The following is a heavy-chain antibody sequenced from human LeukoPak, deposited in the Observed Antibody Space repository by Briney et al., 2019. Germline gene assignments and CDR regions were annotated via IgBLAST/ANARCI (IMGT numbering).Heavy chain of an antibody. CDR2: IYTSGST. V-gene: IGHV4-4*07. CDR3: ARESNRLFDY. J-gene: IGHJ4*02. D-gene: IGHD2-8*01. CDR1: GGSISSDY. Sequence: PSETLSLTCTVSGGSISSDYWSCIRQPAGKGLEWIGRIYTSGSTNYNPSLKSRVTMSVDTSKNEFSLKLSSVTAADTAVYYCARESNRLFDYWGQGTRVTVSS.